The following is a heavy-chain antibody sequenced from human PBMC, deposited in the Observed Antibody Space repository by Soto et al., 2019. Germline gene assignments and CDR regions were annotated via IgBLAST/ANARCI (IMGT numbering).Heavy chain of an antibody. CDR1: GGSISSYY. CDR2: IYYSGST. CDR3: ARGSLGGYYGAFDV. D-gene: IGHD3-10*01. V-gene: IGHV4-59*12. J-gene: IGHJ3*01. Sequence: SETLSLTCTVSGGSISSYYWSWIRPPPGKGLEWIGYIYYSGSTNYNPSPKSRVTISVDTSKNQFSLTLTSVTAADTALYFCARGSLGGYYGAFDVWGQGTTVTVS.